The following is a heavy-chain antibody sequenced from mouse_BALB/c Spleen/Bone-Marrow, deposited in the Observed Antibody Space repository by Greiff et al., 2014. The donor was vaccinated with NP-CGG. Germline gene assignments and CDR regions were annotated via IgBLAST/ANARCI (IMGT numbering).Heavy chain of an antibody. Sequence: QVQLQQSGPELVKPGASVKMSCKASGYTFTDYIISWVKQRVGQGLEWIGEIYPGTGSTYYNEKFKGKATLTADKSSNIANMQLSSLTSEDSAVYFCARRKNVWFAYWGQGTLVTVSA. CDR2: IYPGTGST. CDR1: GYTFTDYI. CDR3: ARRKNVWFAY. J-gene: IGHJ3*01. V-gene: IGHV1-77*01.